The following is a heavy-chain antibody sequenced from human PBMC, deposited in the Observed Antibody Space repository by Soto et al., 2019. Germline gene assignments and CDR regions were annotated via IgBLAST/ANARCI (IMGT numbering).Heavy chain of an antibody. D-gene: IGHD3-10*01. CDR1: GGTFSSYA. V-gene: IGHV1-69*13. CDR3: ARGGAGITMVRGVIITSPNWFDP. CDR2: IIPIFGTA. Sequence: VKVSCKASGGTFSSYAISWVRQAPGQGLEWMGGIIPIFGTANYAQKFQGRVTITADESTSTAYMELSSLRSEDTAVYYCARGGAGITMVRGVIITSPNWFDPWGQGTLVTVSS. J-gene: IGHJ5*02.